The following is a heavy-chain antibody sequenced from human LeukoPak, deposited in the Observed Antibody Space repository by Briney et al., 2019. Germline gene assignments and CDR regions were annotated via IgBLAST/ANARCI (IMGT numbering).Heavy chain of an antibody. V-gene: IGHV4-39*07. CDR3: ARDLLYSTSGDY. J-gene: IGHJ4*02. CDR2: IYYTGST. Sequence: SETLSLTCAVYGGSFSRYYWGWIRQPPGKGLEWIGSIYYTGSTYYNPSLKSRVTISVDTSKNQFSLKLSSVTAADTAVYYCARDLLYSTSGDYWGQGTLVSVSS. D-gene: IGHD6-13*01. CDR1: GGSFSRYY.